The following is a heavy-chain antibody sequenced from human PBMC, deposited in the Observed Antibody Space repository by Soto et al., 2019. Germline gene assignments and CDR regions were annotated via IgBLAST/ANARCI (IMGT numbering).Heavy chain of an antibody. J-gene: IGHJ6*02. V-gene: IGHV4-61*08. CDR1: DGYISSGDYY. Sequence: SEPLSHTCPVSDGYISSGDYYLSWIRQPPGKGLEWIGHISHSGSTNYNPSLKSRVTISVDTSKRQFSLKLSSVTAADTAVYYCAREARGVISGMEVWGHGTTVTVSS. D-gene: IGHD3-10*01. CDR3: AREARGVISGMEV. CDR2: ISHSGST.